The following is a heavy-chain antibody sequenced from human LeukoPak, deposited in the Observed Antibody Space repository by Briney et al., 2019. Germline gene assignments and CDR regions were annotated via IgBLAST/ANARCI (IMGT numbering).Heavy chain of an antibody. D-gene: IGHD6-13*01. CDR2: ITDRGDET. Sequence: GGSLRLSCAASGFTFSSDAMSWVRQPSGKGLEWVSSITDRGDETYYADSVKGRFTISRDNSKNTLYLQMNNLRVEDTALYYCAKAFSNSWQFDPWGQGTLVTVSS. CDR3: AKAFSNSWQFDP. V-gene: IGHV3-23*01. J-gene: IGHJ5*02. CDR1: GFTFSSDA.